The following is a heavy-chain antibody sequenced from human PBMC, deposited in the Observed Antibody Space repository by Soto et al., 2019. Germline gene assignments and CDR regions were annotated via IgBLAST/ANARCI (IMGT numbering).Heavy chain of an antibody. D-gene: IGHD2-21*02. CDR3: ARADPTYCGGDCYDAFDI. J-gene: IGHJ3*02. V-gene: IGHV4-34*01. Sequence: SETLSLTCAVYGGSFSGYYWSWIRQPPGKGLEWIGEINHSGSTNYNPSLKSRVTISVETSKNQFSLKLSSVTAADTAVYYCARADPTYCGGDCYDAFDIWGQGTMVTVSS. CDR1: GGSFSGYY. CDR2: INHSGST.